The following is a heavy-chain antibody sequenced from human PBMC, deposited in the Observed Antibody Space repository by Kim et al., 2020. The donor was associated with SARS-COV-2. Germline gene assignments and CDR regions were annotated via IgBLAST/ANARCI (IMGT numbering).Heavy chain of an antibody. V-gene: IGHV3-23*01. CDR3: LKGGWGWIWDY. CDR2: IDGSDGTT. Sequence: GGSLRLSCTTSGFTFTGYAMSWVRQAPGKGLEWVSSIDGSDGTTYYVDSVKGRFSISRDDSKNTLYLHMSALRADDTATYYCLKGGWGWIWDYGSQVTL. CDR1: GFTFTGYA. D-gene: IGHD2-21*01. J-gene: IGHJ4*02.